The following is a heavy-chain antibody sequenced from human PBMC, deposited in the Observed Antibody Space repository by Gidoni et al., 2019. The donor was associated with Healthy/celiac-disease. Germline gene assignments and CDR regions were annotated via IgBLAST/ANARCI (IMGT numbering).Heavy chain of an antibody. Sequence: QVQLVQSGAEVKKPGSSVKVSCKASGGTFSSYAISWVRQAPGQGLEWMGGIIPIFGTANYAQKFQGRVTITADESTSTAYMELSSLRSEDTAVYYCARAGQRSPYDYGDYRGAGYYYGMDVWGQGTTVTVSS. CDR2: IIPIFGTA. V-gene: IGHV1-69*01. CDR3: ARAGQRSPYDYGDYRGAGYYYGMDV. J-gene: IGHJ6*02. CDR1: GGTFSSYA. D-gene: IGHD4-17*01.